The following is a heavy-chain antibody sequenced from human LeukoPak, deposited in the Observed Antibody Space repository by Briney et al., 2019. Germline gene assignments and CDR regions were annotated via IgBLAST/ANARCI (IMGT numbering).Heavy chain of an antibody. D-gene: IGHD5-18*01. J-gene: IGHJ4*02. CDR1: GFTFGSHA. CDR2: IFGSGGSP. CDR3: GKTTVGYSSGQKPAWPVDY. V-gene: IGHV3-23*01. Sequence: GGSLRLSCAASGFTFGSHAMYWVRQAPGKGLEWVAGIFGSGGSPHYADSVKGRFTISRDNSRNTVYLQINSLRAEDTAVYYCGKTTVGYSSGQKPAWPVDYWGQGTLVTVS.